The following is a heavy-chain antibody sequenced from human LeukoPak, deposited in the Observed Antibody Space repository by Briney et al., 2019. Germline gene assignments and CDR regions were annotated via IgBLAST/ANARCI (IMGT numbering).Heavy chain of an antibody. J-gene: IGHJ4*02. CDR1: GFTFSSYG. Sequence: AGGSLRLSCAASGFTFSSYGMHWVRQAPGKGLEWVAFIRYDGSSKYYADSVKGRFTISRDNSKNTLYLQMNSLRAEDTAVYYCAKDRDEMATILDYWGQGTLVTVSS. V-gene: IGHV3-30*02. CDR3: AKDRDEMATILDY. CDR2: IRYDGSSK. D-gene: IGHD5-24*01.